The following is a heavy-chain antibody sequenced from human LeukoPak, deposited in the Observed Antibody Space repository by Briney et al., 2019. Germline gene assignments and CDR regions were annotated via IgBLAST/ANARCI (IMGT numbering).Heavy chain of an antibody. J-gene: IGHJ3*02. CDR1: GFTFSSYA. CDR3: AIQYGDYSDAFDI. Sequence: PGRSLRLSCAASGFTFSSYAMHWVRQAPGKGLEWVAVISYDGSNKYYADSVKGRFTISRDSSKNTLYLQMNSLRAEDTAVYYCAIQYGDYSDAFDIWGQGTMVTVSS. V-gene: IGHV3-30-3*01. CDR2: ISYDGSNK. D-gene: IGHD4-17*01.